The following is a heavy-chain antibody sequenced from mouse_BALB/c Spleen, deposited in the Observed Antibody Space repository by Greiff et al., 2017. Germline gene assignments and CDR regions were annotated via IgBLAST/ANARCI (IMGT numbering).Heavy chain of an antibody. CDR3: ARTGAAWFAY. D-gene: IGHD4-1*01. CDR2: ISNGGGST. V-gene: IGHV5-12-2*01. J-gene: IGHJ3*01. CDR1: GFTFSSYT. Sequence: EVQLVESGGGLVQPGGSLKLSCAASGFTFSSYTMSWVRQTPEKRLEWVAYISNGGGSTYYPDTVKGRFTISRDNAKNTLYLQMSSLKSEDTAMYYCARTGAAWFAYWGQGTLVTVSA.